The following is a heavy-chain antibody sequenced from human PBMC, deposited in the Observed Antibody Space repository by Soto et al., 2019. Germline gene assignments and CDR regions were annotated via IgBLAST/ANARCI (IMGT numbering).Heavy chain of an antibody. Sequence: SVKVSCKASGGTFSSYAISWVRQAPGQGLEWMGGIIPIFGTANYAQKFQGRVTITADESTSTAYMELSSLRSEDTAVYYCAIRVGPRVAARPINYYYGMDVWGQGTTVTVSS. CDR3: AIRVGPRVAARPINYYYGMDV. J-gene: IGHJ6*02. CDR2: IIPIFGTA. CDR1: GGTFSSYA. V-gene: IGHV1-69*13. D-gene: IGHD6-6*01.